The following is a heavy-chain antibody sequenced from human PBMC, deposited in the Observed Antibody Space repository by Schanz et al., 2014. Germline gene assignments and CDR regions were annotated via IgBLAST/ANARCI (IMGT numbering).Heavy chain of an antibody. V-gene: IGHV3-23*04. D-gene: IGHD6-13*01. J-gene: IGHJ4*01. CDR1: GFTFSSYA. Sequence: VQLVESGGGLVKPGGSLRLSCAASGFTFSSYAMSWVRQAPGKGLEWVSTISASGGSTYYADSVKGRFTISRDNSKNILYLQMNSLRAEDTAVYYCAREQIMAAAGLVDYWGHGTLVTVSS. CDR3: AREQIMAAAGLVDY. CDR2: ISASGGST.